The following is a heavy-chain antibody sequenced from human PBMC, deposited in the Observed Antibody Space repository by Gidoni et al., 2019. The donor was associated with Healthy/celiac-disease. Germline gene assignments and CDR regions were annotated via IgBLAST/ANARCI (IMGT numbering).Heavy chain of an antibody. Sequence: EVQLVESGGGLVQPGGSLRLSWAAFGFTFRSDAMHWVRQATGKGLEYVSAISSNGGSTYYANSVKGRFTISRDNSKSKLDLQMGSLRAEDMAVYYCARRARDYDYYYGMDVWGQGTTVTVSS. V-gene: IGHV3-64*01. CDR3: ARRARDYDYYYGMDV. CDR1: GFTFRSDA. D-gene: IGHD4-17*01. CDR2: ISSNGGST. J-gene: IGHJ6*02.